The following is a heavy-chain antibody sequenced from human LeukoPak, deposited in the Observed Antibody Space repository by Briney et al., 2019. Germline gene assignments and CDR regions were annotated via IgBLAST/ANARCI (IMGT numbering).Heavy chain of an antibody. CDR3: AKGSRQFSSDKAGPIDY. J-gene: IGHJ4*02. V-gene: IGHV3-23*01. CDR1: GYSFSSNA. CDR2: ISDSGDFT. D-gene: IGHD6-19*01. Sequence: GESLKISCKGSGYSFSSNAMSWVRQAPGKGLEWVSSISDSGDFTYYADSVKGRFTISRDNSKNTLFVQMSSLRAEDTAVYYCAKGSRQFSSDKAGPIDYWGQGTLVTVSS.